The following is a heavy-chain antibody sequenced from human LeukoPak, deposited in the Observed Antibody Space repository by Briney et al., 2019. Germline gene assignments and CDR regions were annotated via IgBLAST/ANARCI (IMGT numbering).Heavy chain of an antibody. V-gene: IGHV1-69*01. CDR3: ARSPEAAAGNWFDP. D-gene: IGHD6-13*01. CDR2: IIPIFGTA. Sequence: SVKVSCKASGGTXSSYAISWVRQAPGQGLEWMGGIIPIFGTANYAQKFQGRVTITADESTSTAYMELSSLRSEDTAVYYCARSPEAAAGNWFDPWGQGTLVTVSS. J-gene: IGHJ5*02. CDR1: GGTXSSYA.